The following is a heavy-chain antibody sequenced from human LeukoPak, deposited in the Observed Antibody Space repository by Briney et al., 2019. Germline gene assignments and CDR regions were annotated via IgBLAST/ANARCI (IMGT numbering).Heavy chain of an antibody. CDR3: ARAAKNYYGSGSYYNY. D-gene: IGHD3-10*01. J-gene: IGHJ4*02. CDR2: MNPNSGNT. V-gene: IGHV1-8*01. Sequence: ASVKVSCKASGYTFTSYDINWVRQATGQGLEWMGWMNPNSGNTGYAQKFQGRVTMTRNTSISTAYMELSSLRSEDTAAYYCARAAKNYYGSGSYYNYWGQGTLVTVSS. CDR1: GYTFTSYD.